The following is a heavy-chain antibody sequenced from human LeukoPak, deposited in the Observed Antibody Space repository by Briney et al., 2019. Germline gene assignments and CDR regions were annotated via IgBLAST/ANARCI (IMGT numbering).Heavy chain of an antibody. J-gene: IGHJ6*02. CDR1: GYTFTGYN. CDR3: ASVQGKNRYYYYYYGMDV. CDR2: INPNSGGT. Sequence: ASVKVSCKASGYTFTGYNMHWVRQAPGQGLEWMGWINPNSGGTNYAQKFQGRVTMTRDTSISTAYMELSRLRTDDTAVYYCASVQGKNRYYYYYYGMDVWGQGTTVTVSS. V-gene: IGHV1-2*02. D-gene: IGHD3-10*01.